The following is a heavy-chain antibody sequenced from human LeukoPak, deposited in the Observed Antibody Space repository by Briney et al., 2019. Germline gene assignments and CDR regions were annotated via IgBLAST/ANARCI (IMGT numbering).Heavy chain of an antibody. J-gene: IGHJ3*02. CDR3: ARGRGYNAFDI. CDR2: INHSGST. CDR1: GGSFSGYY. V-gene: IGHV4-34*01. D-gene: IGHD5-18*01. Sequence: SETLSLTCAAYGGSFSGYYWSWIRQPPGKGLEWIGEINHSGSTNYNPSLKSRVTTSVDTSKNQFSLKLSSVTAADTAVYYCARGRGYNAFDIWGQGTMVTVSS.